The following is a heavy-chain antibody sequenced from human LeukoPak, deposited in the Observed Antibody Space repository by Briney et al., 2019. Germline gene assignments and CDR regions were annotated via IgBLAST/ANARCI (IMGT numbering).Heavy chain of an antibody. CDR1: GFTFGDYW. D-gene: IGHD1-7*01. V-gene: IGHV3-74*01. CDR3: ARDRAERNWTYHTLFDS. J-gene: IGHJ4*02. CDR2: INGDERSR. Sequence: GGSLRLSCEVSGFTFGDYWMHWVRQPPGKGLVWVSRINGDERSRAYADSEKGRFTISRDNSKNTLYLQMNSLRVEDTGTYYCARDRAERNWTYHTLFDSWGQGTPVIVSS.